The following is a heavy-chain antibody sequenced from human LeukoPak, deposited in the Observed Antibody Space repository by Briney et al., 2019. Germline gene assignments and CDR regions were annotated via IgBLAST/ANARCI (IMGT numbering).Heavy chain of an antibody. V-gene: IGHV3-23*01. CDR3: AKRGVVVRVILVGFHKEANYFDS. CDR2: ISGGGGGT. CDR1: GITLSNYG. Sequence: QPGGSLRLSCAVSGITLSNYGMSWVRQAPGKGLEWVAGISGGGGGTNYAESVKGRFTVSRDNPKNTLYLQMHSLRAEDTAVYFCAKRGVVVRVILVGFHKEANYFDSWGQGALVTVSS. D-gene: IGHD3-10*01. J-gene: IGHJ4*02.